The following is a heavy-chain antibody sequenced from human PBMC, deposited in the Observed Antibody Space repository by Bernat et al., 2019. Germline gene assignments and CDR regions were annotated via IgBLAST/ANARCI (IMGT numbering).Heavy chain of an antibody. CDR1: GFTFSSYG. CDR3: ARVGDGYNYFDY. D-gene: IGHD5-24*01. CDR2: ISYDGSNK. Sequence: QVQLVESGGGVVQPGRSLRLSCAASGFTFSSYGMHWVRQAPGKGLEWVAVISYDGSNKYYADSVKGRFTISRDNSKNTLYLQMNSLRAEDTAVYYCARVGDGYNYFDYWGQGTLVTVYS. V-gene: IGHV3-30*03. J-gene: IGHJ4*02.